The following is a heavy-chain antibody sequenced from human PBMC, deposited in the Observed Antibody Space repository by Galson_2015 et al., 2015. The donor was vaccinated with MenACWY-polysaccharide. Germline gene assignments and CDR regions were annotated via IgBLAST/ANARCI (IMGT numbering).Heavy chain of an antibody. J-gene: IGHJ4*02. Sequence: SLRLSCAASGYTFSSYGMSWVRQAPGKGLEWVSGISGRGGSTYYADSVKGRFTISRDNSKNTLCLQMNSLRADDTAVYYCAKDTGGSDYWGQGTLVTVSS. V-gene: IGHV3-23*01. CDR2: ISGRGGST. D-gene: IGHD3-16*01. CDR1: GYTFSSYG. CDR3: AKDTGGSDY.